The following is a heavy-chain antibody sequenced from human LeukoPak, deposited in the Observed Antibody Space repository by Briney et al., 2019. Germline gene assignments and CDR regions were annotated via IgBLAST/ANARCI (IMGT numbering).Heavy chain of an antibody. CDR3: ARDLGPYTGSYYSYYHYMDV. CDR1: GYNFATSG. CDR2: ISGYNGNT. V-gene: IGHV1-18*01. J-gene: IGHJ6*03. Sequence: GASVTVSCKAYGYNFATSGIGWVRQAPGPGLEWLGWISGYNGNTKSAPKLQGRVTMNTDTSTDTAYLELGSLRVDDTAIYYCARDLGPYTGSYYSYYHYMDVWGEGTSVTVSS. D-gene: IGHD1-26*01.